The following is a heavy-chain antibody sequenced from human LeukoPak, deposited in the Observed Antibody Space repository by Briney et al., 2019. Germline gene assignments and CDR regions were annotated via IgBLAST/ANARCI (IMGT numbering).Heavy chain of an antibody. CDR2: IRYDGSNK. D-gene: IGHD3-22*01. J-gene: IGHJ4*02. CDR3: AKKQSRYYYGSSGYYFDY. Sequence: GGSLRLSCAASGFTFSSYGMHWVRQAPGKGLEWVAFIRYDGSNKYYADSMKGRFTISRDNSKNTLYLQMNSLRAEDTAVYYCAKKQSRYYYGSSGYYFDYWGQGTLVTVSS. CDR1: GFTFSSYG. V-gene: IGHV3-30*02.